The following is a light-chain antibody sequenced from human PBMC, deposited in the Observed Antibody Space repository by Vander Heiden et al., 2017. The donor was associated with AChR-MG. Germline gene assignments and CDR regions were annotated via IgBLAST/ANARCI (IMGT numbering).Light chain of an antibody. J-gene: IGKJ1*01. CDR2: KAS. Sequence: DIQMTQFPSTLSASVGDRVTITCRASQSIGSWLDWYQQKPGKAPKLLIYKASTLGSGVPSRSSSSGCGTEFTLNSSSQQADDLRNYYCQRDNRYYAFGQGTKVNIK. V-gene: IGKV1-5*03. CDR3: QRDNRYYA. CDR1: QSIGSW.